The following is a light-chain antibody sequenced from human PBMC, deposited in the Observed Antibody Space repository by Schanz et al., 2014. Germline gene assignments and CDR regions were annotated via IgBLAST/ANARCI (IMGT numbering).Light chain of an antibody. V-gene: IGKV1-39*01. CDR2: DAS. J-gene: IGKJ4*01. CDR3: QQSQGPPLT. Sequence: DIQMTQSPSSLSASVGDRVTITCRASQSINNYLNWYQQKPGKAPKLLIYDASNLETGVPSRFSGSGSGTDFTLTITSLQPEDFXTYYCQQSQGPPLTFGGXXKVDSK. CDR1: QSINNY.